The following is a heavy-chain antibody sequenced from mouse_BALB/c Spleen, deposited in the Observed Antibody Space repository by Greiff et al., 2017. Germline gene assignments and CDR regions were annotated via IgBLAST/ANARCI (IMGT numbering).Heavy chain of an antibody. D-gene: IGHD1-1*01. V-gene: IGHV5-6*01. CDR3: ARHFHYYGSSYDYAMDY. CDR2: ISSGGSYT. Sequence: EVQVVESGGDLVKPGGSLKLSCAASGFTFSSYGMSWVRQTPDKRLEWVATISSGGSYTYYPDSVKGRFTISRDNAKNTLYLQMSSLKSEDTAMYYCARHFHYYGSSYDYAMDYWGQGTSVTVSS. CDR1: GFTFSSYG. J-gene: IGHJ4*01.